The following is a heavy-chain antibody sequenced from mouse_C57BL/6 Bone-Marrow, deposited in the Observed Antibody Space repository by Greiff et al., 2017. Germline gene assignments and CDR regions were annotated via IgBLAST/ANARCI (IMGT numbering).Heavy chain of an antibody. CDR3: ARRTGGWAFDV. Sequence: VQLQQPGAELVKPGASVKLSCKASGYTFTSYWMHWVKQRPGHGLEWIGVILPNSGSTNYNEKFKSKSTLTIDKSTSTDYMQLSRLTSEDSAIYYCARRTGGWAFDVWGTGTTVTVSS. D-gene: IGHD4-1*01. J-gene: IGHJ1*03. CDR2: ILPNSGST. V-gene: IGHV1-64*01. CDR1: GYTFTSYW.